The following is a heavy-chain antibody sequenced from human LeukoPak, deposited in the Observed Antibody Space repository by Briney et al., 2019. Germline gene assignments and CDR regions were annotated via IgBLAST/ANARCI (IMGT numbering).Heavy chain of an antibody. Sequence: SETLSLTCAVYGGSFNNYYLNWIRQPPGKGLEWVGEITHSGTINYNPSLKSRVTISADRSKKQVSLKLKSMTAADTAVYYCARLRPNWGLAFDYWGQGTLVTVSS. CDR1: GGSFNNYY. D-gene: IGHD7-27*01. CDR3: ARLRPNWGLAFDY. J-gene: IGHJ4*02. V-gene: IGHV4-34*01. CDR2: ITHSGTI.